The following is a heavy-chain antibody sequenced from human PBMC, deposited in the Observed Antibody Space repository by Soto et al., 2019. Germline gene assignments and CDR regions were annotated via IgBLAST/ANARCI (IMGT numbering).Heavy chain of an antibody. D-gene: IGHD3-9*01. CDR3: AKTQNDILDY. CDR1: GFTVSSNY. Sequence: PGGSLRLSCAASGFTVSSNYMSWVRQAPGKGLEWVSVLYSGGTTYYADSVKGRFTISRDNSKNTLYLQMNSLRAEDTAVYYCAKTQNDILDYWGQGTLVTVSS. J-gene: IGHJ4*02. V-gene: IGHV3-53*01. CDR2: LYSGGTT.